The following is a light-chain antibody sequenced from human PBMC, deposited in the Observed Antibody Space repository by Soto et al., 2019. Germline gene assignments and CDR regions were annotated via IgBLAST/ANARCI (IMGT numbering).Light chain of an antibody. CDR2: GAS. CDR3: QQYSAWPWT. J-gene: IGKJ1*01. CDR1: QSVSSN. V-gene: IGKV3-15*01. Sequence: EIVMTQSPATLSVSPGERATLSCRASQSVSSNLDWYQQKPGQAPRLLIYGASTRATAIPARFSGSGSGTEFTLTISSLQSEDFAVYYCQQYSAWPWTFGQGTKVEIK.